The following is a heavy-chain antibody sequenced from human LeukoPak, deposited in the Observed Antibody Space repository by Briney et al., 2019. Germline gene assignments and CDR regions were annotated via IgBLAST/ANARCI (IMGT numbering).Heavy chain of an antibody. V-gene: IGHV4-39*07. D-gene: IGHD2-2*01. Sequence: SETLSLTCTVSGGSISSSSYYWGWIRQPPGKGLEWIGSIYYSGSTYYNPSLKSRVTISVDTSKNQFSLKLSSVTAADTAVYYCARISLPYCSSTSCYVLDWFDPWGQGTLVTVSS. CDR3: ARISLPYCSSTSCYVLDWFDP. J-gene: IGHJ5*02. CDR2: IYYSGST. CDR1: GGSISSSSYY.